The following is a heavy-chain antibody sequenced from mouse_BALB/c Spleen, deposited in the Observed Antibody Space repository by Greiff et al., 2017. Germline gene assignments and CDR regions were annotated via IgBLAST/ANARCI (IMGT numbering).Heavy chain of an antibody. CDR3: ARQGGRSYYCGSSYDLDY. Sequence: EVQVVESGGGLVKPGGSLKLSCAASGFAFSSYDMSWVRQTPEKRLEWVAYISSGGGSTYYPDTVKGRFTISRDNAKNTLYLQMSSLKSEDTAMYYCARQGGRSYYCGSSYDLDYWGQGTTLTVAS. CDR1: GFAFSSYD. J-gene: IGHJ2*01. CDR2: ISSGGGST. V-gene: IGHV5-12-1*01. D-gene: IGHD1-1*01.